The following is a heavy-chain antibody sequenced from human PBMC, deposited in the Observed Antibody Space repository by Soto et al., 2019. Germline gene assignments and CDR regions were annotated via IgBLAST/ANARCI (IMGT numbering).Heavy chain of an antibody. CDR2: IKEDGSEQ. Sequence: EVQLVESGGGLVQPGGSLRLSCAASGFTFSSYWMTWVRQAPGKGLEWVANIKEDGSEQYYVDSVKGRFTISRDNAKNSLYLQMNSLRAEDTAVYYCARAAVTGAFDIWGQGTMVTVSS. V-gene: IGHV3-7*01. CDR3: ARAAVTGAFDI. CDR1: GFTFSSYW. J-gene: IGHJ3*02. D-gene: IGHD4-17*01.